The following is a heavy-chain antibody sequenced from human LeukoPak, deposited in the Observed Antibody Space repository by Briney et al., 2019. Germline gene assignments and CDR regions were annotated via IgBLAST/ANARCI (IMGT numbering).Heavy chain of an antibody. J-gene: IGHJ4*02. Sequence: GGSLRRSCAASGFTVSSNYMSWVRQAPGKGLEWVSVIYSGGSTYYADSVKGRFTISRDNSKNTLYLQMNSLRAEDTAVYYCARHSLAAAGTVDYWGQGTLVTVSS. CDR3: ARHSLAAAGTVDY. CDR2: IYSGGST. CDR1: GFTVSSNY. D-gene: IGHD6-13*01. V-gene: IGHV3-53*01.